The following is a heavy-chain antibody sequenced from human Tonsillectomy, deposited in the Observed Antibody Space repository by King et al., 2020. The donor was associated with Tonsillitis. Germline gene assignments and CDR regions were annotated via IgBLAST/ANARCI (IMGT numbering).Heavy chain of an antibody. CDR3: AKDSGACEI. V-gene: IGHV3-23*04. D-gene: IGHD3-10*01. CDR2: MTGSSGST. CDR1: GFNFGNYA. Sequence: VQLVESGGGLVQPGGSLRLSCAASGFNFGNYAMSWVRQAPGKGLEWVSGMTGSSGSTYYADSVRGRFTISRDNSKNTLYLQMNSLRGEDTAVYYCAKDSGACEIWGQGTMVSVSS. J-gene: IGHJ3*02.